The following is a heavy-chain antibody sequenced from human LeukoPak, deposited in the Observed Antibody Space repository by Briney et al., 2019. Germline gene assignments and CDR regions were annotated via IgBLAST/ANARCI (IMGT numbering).Heavy chain of an antibody. Sequence: SETLSLTCSVSGGSISTHYWSWIRQPPGKGLGWIGYIYYGGSTNYNPSLKSRVTISVDTSKNQFSLKLRSVTAADTAVYHCARHVDGFNNIDAFDIWGQGTMVTVSS. D-gene: IGHD1-14*01. CDR3: ARHVDGFNNIDAFDI. V-gene: IGHV4-59*08. J-gene: IGHJ3*02. CDR1: GGSISTHY. CDR2: IYYGGST.